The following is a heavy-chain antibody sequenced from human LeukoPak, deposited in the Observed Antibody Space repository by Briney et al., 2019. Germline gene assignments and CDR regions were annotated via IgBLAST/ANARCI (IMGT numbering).Heavy chain of an antibody. V-gene: IGHV1-18*01. D-gene: IGHD2-2*01. J-gene: IGHJ4*02. CDR2: ISAYNGNT. CDR1: GYTFTSYG. CDR3: ARDNPQWDQLLSFDY. Sequence: ASVKVSCKASGYTFTSYGISWVRQAPGQGLEWMGWISAYNGNTNYAQKLQGRVTMTTDTSTSTAYMELRSLRSDDTAVYYCARDNPQWDQLLSFDYWGQGTLVTVSS.